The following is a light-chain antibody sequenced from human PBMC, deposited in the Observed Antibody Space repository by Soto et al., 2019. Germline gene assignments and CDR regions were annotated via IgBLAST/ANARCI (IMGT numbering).Light chain of an antibody. CDR3: QQLNSYPYT. Sequence: IQLTQSPSSLSASVGDRVTIACRASQGISNYLARYQQKPGKAPNLLIYVASTLHTGVPSRFSGSGSGTHFTLTSNSLQPEDSATYYCQQLNSYPYTFGQGTKLEIK. CDR2: VAS. CDR1: QGISNY. V-gene: IGKV1-9*01. J-gene: IGKJ2*01.